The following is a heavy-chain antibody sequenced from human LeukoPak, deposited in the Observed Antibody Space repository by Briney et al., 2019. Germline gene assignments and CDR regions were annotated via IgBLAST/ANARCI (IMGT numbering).Heavy chain of an antibody. V-gene: IGHV7-4-1*02. CDR2: INTNTGNP. Sequence: ASVKVSCKASGYTFTSYAMNWVRQAPGQGLEWMGWINTNTGNPAYAQGFTGRFVFSLDTSVSTAYLQISSLKAEDTAVYYCARVTIYDSSGPMIFDAFDIWGQGTMVTDSS. J-gene: IGHJ3*02. CDR3: ARVTIYDSSGPMIFDAFDI. CDR1: GYTFTSYA. D-gene: IGHD3-22*01.